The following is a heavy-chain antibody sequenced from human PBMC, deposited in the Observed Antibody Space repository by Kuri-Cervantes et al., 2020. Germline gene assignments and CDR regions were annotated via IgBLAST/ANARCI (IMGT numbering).Heavy chain of an antibody. D-gene: IGHD2-8*02. CDR1: GGSISSGDYY. Sequence: LRLSCTVSGGSISSGDYYWSWIRQPPGKGLEWIGYIYYSGSTYYNPSLKSRVTISVDTSKNQFSLKLSSVTAADTAVYYCARLARPRRLGYCTGGVCPTFKRYPLTGYYLFDYWGQGTLVTVSS. J-gene: IGHJ4*02. CDR2: IYYSGST. CDR3: ARLARPRRLGYCTGGVCPTFKRYPLTGYYLFDY. V-gene: IGHV4-30-4*01.